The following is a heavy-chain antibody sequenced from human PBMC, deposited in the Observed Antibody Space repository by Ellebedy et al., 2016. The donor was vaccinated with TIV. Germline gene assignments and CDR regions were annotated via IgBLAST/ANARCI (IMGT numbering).Heavy chain of an antibody. Sequence: GESLKISCAASGFTFSSYWMSWVRQAPGKGLEWVANINQDGSEKYYVDSVKGRFTISRDNAKNSLYLQMNSLRAEDTAVYYCAAAHYYFYGKDVWGQGTRVTVSS. CDR1: GFTFSSYW. V-gene: IGHV3-7*01. J-gene: IGHJ6*02. CDR3: AAAHYYFYGKDV. CDR2: INQDGSEK. D-gene: IGHD2-15*01.